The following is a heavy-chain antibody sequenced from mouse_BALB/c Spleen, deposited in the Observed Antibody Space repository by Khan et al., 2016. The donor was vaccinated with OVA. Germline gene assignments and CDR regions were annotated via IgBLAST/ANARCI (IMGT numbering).Heavy chain of an antibody. V-gene: IGHV1-20*02. D-gene: IGHD1-1*01. CDR1: GYSFTGYF. CDR2: INPHIGKT. J-gene: IGHJ2*01. CDR3: ARKNGSDFDY. Sequence: VQLKESGPELVKPGTSVKISCKASGYSFTGYFMNWVMQSHGKSLEWIGRINPHIGKTFYNQKFKGKATLTVDESSSTAHMVLRSLASEDSAVYCCARKNGSDFDYWGQGTTLTGSS.